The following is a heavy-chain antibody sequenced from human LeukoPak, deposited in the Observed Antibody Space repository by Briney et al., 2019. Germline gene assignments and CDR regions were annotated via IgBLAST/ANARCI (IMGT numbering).Heavy chain of an antibody. D-gene: IGHD1-26*01. V-gene: IGHV1-2*02. CDR1: GYTFTGYY. CDR2: INPNSGGT. J-gene: IGHJ4*02. CDR3: ARGEGGLGAIIDY. Sequence: ASVKVSCKASGYTFTGYYMHWVRQAPGQGLEWMGWINPNSGGTNYAQKFQGRVTMTRDTSISTAYMELSRLRSGDTAVYYCARGEGGLGAIIDYWGQGTLVTVSS.